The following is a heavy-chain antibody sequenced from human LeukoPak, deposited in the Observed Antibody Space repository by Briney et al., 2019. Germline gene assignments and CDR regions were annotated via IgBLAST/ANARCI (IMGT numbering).Heavy chain of an antibody. J-gene: IGHJ4*02. CDR2: IYYSGST. CDR1: GGSVSSGSYY. Sequence: SETLSLTCTVSGGSVSSGSYYWSWIRQPPGKGLEWIGYIYYSGSTNYNPSLKGRVTISVDTSKNQFSLKLSSVTAADTAVYYCAGRGKEVVGGNDYWGQGTLVTVSS. V-gene: IGHV4-61*01. D-gene: IGHD2-15*01. CDR3: AGRGKEVVGGNDY.